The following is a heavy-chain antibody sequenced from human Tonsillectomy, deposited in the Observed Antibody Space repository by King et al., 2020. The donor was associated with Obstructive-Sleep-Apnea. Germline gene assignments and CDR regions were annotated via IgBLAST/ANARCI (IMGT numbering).Heavy chain of an antibody. D-gene: IGHD3-10*01. CDR1: GGSISSGDYY. CDR2: IYYSGST. V-gene: IGHV4-30-4*01. Sequence: VQLQESGPGLVKPSQTLSLTCTVSGGSISSGDYYWSWIRQPPGKGLEWIGYIYYSGSTYYNPSLKSRVTISVDTSKNQFSLKLSPVTAADTAVYYCARDRITMVLVFSMATYYYGMDVWGQGTTVTVSS. J-gene: IGHJ6*02. CDR3: ARDRITMVLVFSMATYYYGMDV.